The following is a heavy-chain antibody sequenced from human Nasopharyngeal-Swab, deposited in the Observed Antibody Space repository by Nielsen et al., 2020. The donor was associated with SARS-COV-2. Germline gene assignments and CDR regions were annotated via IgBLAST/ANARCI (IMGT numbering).Heavy chain of an antibody. V-gene: IGHV3-72*01. CDR1: GFTFSKAY. J-gene: IGHJ2*01. CDR3: ARVLYGSVNSRWHFDL. CDR2: TRNKANSYTT. Sequence: GGSLRLSCAASGFTFSKAYLSWVRQAPGKGLEWVGRTRNKANSYTTEYAASVKGRFTISRDDSKNSLYLQTNSLKTEDTAVYYCARVLYGSVNSRWHFDLWGRGTLVTVSS. D-gene: IGHD3-10*01.